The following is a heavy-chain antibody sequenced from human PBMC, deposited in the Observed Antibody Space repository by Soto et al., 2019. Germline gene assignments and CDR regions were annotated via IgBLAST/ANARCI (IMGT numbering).Heavy chain of an antibody. CDR2: IYYSGST. CDR3: ARERYVYGMDV. D-gene: IGHD3-16*01. J-gene: IGHJ6*02. V-gene: IGHV4-31*03. CDR1: GGSISSGGYY. Sequence: PSETLSLTCTVSGGSISSGGYYWSWIRQHPGKGLEWIGYIYYSGSTYYNPSLKSRVTISVDTSKNQFSLKLSSVTAADTAVYYCARERYVYGMDVWGQGTTVTVSS.